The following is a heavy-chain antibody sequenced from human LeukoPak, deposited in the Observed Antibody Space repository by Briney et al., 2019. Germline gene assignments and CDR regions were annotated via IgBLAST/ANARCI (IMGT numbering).Heavy chain of an antibody. J-gene: IGHJ4*02. CDR3: ASGPWVTPFDY. CDR2: VFYSENT. V-gene: IGHV4-39*07. D-gene: IGHD2-21*02. CDR1: GASISSTIYY. Sequence: PSETLSLTCTVSGASISSTIYYWGWIRQPPGKGLEWIGSVFYSENTYCNPSLKSRVTISVDTSKNQFSLNLNSVTAADTAVYFCASGPWVTPFDYWGQGTLVPVSS.